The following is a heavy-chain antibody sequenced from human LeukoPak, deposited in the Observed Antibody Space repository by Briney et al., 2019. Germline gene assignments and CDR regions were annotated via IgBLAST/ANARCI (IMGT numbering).Heavy chain of an antibody. Sequence: GGSLRLSCAASGFTFSGSAMHWVRQAPGKGLQWVAVLTFDGSNQYYADSVKGRFTISRDNSRNTVYLQMHSLRAEDTAVYYCARGTRFDYWGQGTLVTVSS. CDR1: GFTFSGSA. CDR3: ARGTRFDY. V-gene: IGHV3-30*07. J-gene: IGHJ4*02. CDR2: LTFDGSNQ.